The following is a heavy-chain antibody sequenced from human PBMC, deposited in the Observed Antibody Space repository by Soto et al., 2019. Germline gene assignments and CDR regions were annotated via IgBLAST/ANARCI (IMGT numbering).Heavy chain of an antibody. CDR1: GFTFSSYA. CDR2: ISYDGSNK. V-gene: IGHV3-30-3*01. D-gene: IGHD4-4*01. J-gene: IGHJ2*01. Sequence: QVQLVESGGGAVQPGRSLRLSCAASGFTFSSYAMHWVHQAPGKGLEWVAVISYDGSNKYYADSVKGRFTISRDNSKNTLYLQMNSLRTEDTAVYYCARPLWRDDYNWGYFDLWGRGTLVTVSS. CDR3: ARPLWRDDYNWGYFDL.